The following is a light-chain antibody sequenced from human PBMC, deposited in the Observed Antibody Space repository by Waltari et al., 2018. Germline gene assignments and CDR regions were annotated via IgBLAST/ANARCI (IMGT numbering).Light chain of an antibody. J-gene: IGLJ2*01. CDR1: SSDIGRYNL. Sequence: QSALTQPPSASGSPGQSVAISCTGTSSDIGRYNLVSWYQQAPGKAPKIIVYDVTTPASGVPDRFAGSETGYTACLIGSGLRAGDEADYFCSTYAGRGTVVFGGGTKLTVL. CDR3: STYAGRGTVV. CDR2: DVT. V-gene: IGLV2-8*01.